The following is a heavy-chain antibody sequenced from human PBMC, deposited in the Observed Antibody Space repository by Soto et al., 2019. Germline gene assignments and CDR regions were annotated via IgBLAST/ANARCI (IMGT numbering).Heavy chain of an antibody. Sequence: QLQLQESGPALVKPSETLSLTCTVSGGSISSITYYWGWIRQSPEKGLEWIGYIHYGVSTYYNPSVGSRVTKSLDNSKNQFSLRLTSVNACDTGVYYCARCTPDLLQSNFLSGYYLAYFDYWGQGSLVTVS. CDR3: ARCTPDLLQSNFLSGYYLAYFDY. D-gene: IGHD3-3*01. J-gene: IGHJ4*02. V-gene: IGHV4-39*01. CDR1: GGSISSITYY. CDR2: IHYGVST.